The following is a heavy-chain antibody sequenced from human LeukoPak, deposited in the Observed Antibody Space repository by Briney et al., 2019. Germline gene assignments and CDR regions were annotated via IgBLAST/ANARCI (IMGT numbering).Heavy chain of an antibody. Sequence: GGSLRLSCAASGFTFSSYGMHWVHQAPGKGLEWVAFIHYDGTNEYYADSVKGRFTISRDNFKNTLSLQMNGLRVEDTALYYCVNSGFDPWGQGTLVTVSS. CDR1: GFTFSSYG. J-gene: IGHJ5*02. V-gene: IGHV3-30*02. D-gene: IGHD3-10*01. CDR3: VNSGFDP. CDR2: IHYDGTNE.